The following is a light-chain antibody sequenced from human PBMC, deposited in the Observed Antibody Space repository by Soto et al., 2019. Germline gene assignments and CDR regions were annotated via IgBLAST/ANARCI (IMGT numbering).Light chain of an antibody. J-gene: IGLJ2*01. CDR1: SSDVGGYNY. Sequence: QSALTQPRSVSGSPGQSVTISCTGTSSDVGGYNYVSWYQQHPGKAPKFIIYDVGKRPSGVPDRFSGSKSGSTASLTISGLQAEDDAVYYCCSYAGAYSVVFGGGTK. CDR3: CSYAGAYSVV. CDR2: DVG. V-gene: IGLV2-11*01.